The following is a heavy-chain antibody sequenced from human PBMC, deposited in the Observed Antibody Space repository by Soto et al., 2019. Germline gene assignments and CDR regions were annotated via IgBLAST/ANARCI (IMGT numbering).Heavy chain of an antibody. D-gene: IGHD4-17*01. J-gene: IGHJ4*02. V-gene: IGHV4-59*01. CDR3: ARMGDYGSFDY. CDR1: SDSSSSYY. CDR2: IFYSGTT. Sequence: LSLTCTVSSDSSSSYYWNWIRQPPGRGLEWIGYIFYSGTTNYSPSLKSRVTMSVDRSKNQISLKLSSVTAADTAVYYCARMGDYGSFDYWGQGTLVTVSS.